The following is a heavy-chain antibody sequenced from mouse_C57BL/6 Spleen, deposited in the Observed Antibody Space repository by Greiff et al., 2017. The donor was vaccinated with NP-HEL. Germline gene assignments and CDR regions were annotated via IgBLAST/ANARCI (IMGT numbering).Heavy chain of an antibody. Sequence: EVMLVESGGGLVKPGGSLKLSCAASGFTFSSFALSWVRRTPEKRLEWVATISDGGSYTYYPDNVKGRFTISRDNAKNNLYLQMSHLKSEDTAMYYCAREGDGYDVGYFDYWGQGTTLTVSS. V-gene: IGHV5-4*01. J-gene: IGHJ2*01. CDR3: AREGDGYDVGYFDY. CDR1: GFTFSSFA. D-gene: IGHD2-2*01. CDR2: ISDGGSYT.